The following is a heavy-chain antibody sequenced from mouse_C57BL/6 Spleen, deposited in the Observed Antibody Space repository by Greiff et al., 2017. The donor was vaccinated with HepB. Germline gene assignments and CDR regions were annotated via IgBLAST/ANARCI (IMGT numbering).Heavy chain of an antibody. CDR3: ARGGDGYDGYAMDY. Sequence: EVKLQESGGGLVKPGGSLKLSCAASGFTFSSYAMSWVRQTPEKRLEWVATISDGGSYTYYPDNVKGRFTISRDNAKNNLYLQMSHLKSEDTAMYYCARGGDGYDGYAMDYWGQGTSVTVSS. CDR1: GFTFSSYA. CDR2: ISDGGSYT. D-gene: IGHD2-2*01. J-gene: IGHJ4*01. V-gene: IGHV5-4*03.